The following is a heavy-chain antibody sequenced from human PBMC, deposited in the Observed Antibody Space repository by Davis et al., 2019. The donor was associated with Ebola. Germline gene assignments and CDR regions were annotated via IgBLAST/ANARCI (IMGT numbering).Heavy chain of an antibody. CDR1: GFTFSSYS. V-gene: IGHV3-21*01. CDR3: ARGSALFDY. Sequence: GESLKISCAASGFTFSSYSMNWVRQAPGKGLEWVSSISSSSSYIYYADSVMGRFTISRDNAKNSLYLQMNSLRAEDTAVYYCARGSALFDYWGQGTLVTVSS. J-gene: IGHJ4*02. D-gene: IGHD6-25*01. CDR2: ISSSSSYI.